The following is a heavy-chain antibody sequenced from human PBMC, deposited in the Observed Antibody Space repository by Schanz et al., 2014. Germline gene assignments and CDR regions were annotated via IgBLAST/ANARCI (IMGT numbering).Heavy chain of an antibody. CDR2: ISGYNGDT. Sequence: QVQLVQSGAEVKKPGASVKVSCKASGGTFSSYTINWVRQAPGQGLEWMGWISGYNGDTNYAPKFQDRVTMTTDTSTGITSLELRNLKSDDTAVYYCARDRVSFVRGPLGVDWGQGTHVIVSS. V-gene: IGHV1-18*01. CDR3: ARDRVSFVRGPLGVD. D-gene: IGHD3-10*01. J-gene: IGHJ4*02. CDR1: GGTFSSYT.